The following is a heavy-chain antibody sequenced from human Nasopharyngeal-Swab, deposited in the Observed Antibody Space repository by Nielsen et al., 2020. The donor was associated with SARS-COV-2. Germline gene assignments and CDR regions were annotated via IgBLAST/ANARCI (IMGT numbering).Heavy chain of an antibody. J-gene: IGHJ5*02. CDR3: ARGRKQQLVLRWFDP. CDR2: IYYSGST. D-gene: IGHD6-13*01. V-gene: IGHV4-31*02. Sequence: RQAPGKGLEWIGYIYYSGSTYYNPSLKSRVTTSVDTSKNQFSLKLSSVTAADAAVYYCARGRKQQLVLRWFDPWGQGTLVTVSS.